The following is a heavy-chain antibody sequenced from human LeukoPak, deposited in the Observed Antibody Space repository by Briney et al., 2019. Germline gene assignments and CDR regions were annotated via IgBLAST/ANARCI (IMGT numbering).Heavy chain of an antibody. V-gene: IGHV3-49*04. D-gene: IGHD5-18*01. J-gene: IGHJ6*02. CDR1: GFTFGDYA. CDR3: SRVDTSMTDYYYYGLDV. Sequence: RPGRSLRLSCTASGFTFGDYAMSWVRQAPRKGLEWVGLIRSKAYGGTTQYAASVTGRFTISRDDSKTTAYLQMSSLKTEDTAVYYCSRVDTSMTDYYYYGLDVWGQGTTVTVSS. CDR2: IRSKAYGGTT.